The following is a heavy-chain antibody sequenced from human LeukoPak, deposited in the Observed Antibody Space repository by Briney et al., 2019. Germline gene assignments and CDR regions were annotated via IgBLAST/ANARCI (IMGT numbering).Heavy chain of an antibody. D-gene: IGHD1-14*01. Sequence: SETLSLTCAVYGGSFSGYYWSWIRQPPGKGLEWIGEINHSGSTNYNPSLKSRVTISVDTSKNQFSLKLSSVTAADTAAYYCARGPIARLYGTLDYWGQGTLVTVSS. J-gene: IGHJ4*02. CDR3: ARGPIARLYGTLDY. V-gene: IGHV4-34*01. CDR1: GGSFSGYY. CDR2: INHSGST.